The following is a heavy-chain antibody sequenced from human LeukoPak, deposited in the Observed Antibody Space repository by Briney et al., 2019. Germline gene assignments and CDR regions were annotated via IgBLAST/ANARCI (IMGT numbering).Heavy chain of an antibody. CDR2: ISSSGST. CDR3: ARDSRPGRAYYYYYMDV. CDR1: GDSISSGDYY. V-gene: IGHV4-61*02. Sequence: PSQTLSLTCTVSGDSISSGDYYWSWIRQPAGKGLEWIGRISSSGSTNYNPSLKSRVTISVDTSKNQFSLKLSSVTAADTAVYYCARDSRPGRAYYYYYMDVWGKGTTVTVSS. J-gene: IGHJ6*03.